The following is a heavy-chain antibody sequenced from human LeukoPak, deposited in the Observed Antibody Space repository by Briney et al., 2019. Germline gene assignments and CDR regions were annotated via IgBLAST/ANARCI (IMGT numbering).Heavy chain of an antibody. V-gene: IGHV4-61*01. Sequence: SKTLSLTCTVSGGSISSSSYYWGWIRQPPGKGLEWIGYIYYSRSTNYNPSLKSRVAISVDTSKNQLSLKLSSATAADTAVYYCAREETTHFDYWGQGTLVTVSS. CDR2: IYYSRST. CDR1: GGSISSSSYY. D-gene: IGHD4-17*01. CDR3: AREETTHFDY. J-gene: IGHJ4*02.